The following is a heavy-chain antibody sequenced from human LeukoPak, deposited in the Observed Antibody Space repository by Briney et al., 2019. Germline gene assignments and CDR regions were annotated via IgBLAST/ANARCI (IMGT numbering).Heavy chain of an antibody. CDR2: ISSSGSTI. J-gene: IGHJ2*01. V-gene: IGHV3-48*03. CDR3: ARLSVPDL. Sequence: GGSLRLSCAASGFTFSSYEMNWGREAPGKGLEGGSCISSSGSTIYYADSVKGRFTISRDNAKNSLYLQMNSLRAEDTAVYYCARLSVPDLWGRGPLVTVSS. CDR1: GFTFSSYE.